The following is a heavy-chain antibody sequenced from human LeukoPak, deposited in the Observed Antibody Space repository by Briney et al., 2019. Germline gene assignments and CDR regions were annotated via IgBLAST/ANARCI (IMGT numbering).Heavy chain of an antibody. V-gene: IGHV4-34*01. Sequence: SETLSLTCAVYGGSFSGYYWSWIRQPPGKGLEWIGEINHSGSTNYNPSLKSRVTISVDTSKNQFSLKLSSVTAADTAVYYCALKSSSWSLYFDYWGQRTLVTVSS. CDR2: INHSGST. D-gene: IGHD6-13*01. CDR1: GGSFSGYY. CDR3: ALKSSSWSLYFDY. J-gene: IGHJ4*02.